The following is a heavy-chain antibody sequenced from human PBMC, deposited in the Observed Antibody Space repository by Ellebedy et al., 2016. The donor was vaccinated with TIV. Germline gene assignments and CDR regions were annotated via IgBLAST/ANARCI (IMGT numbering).Heavy chain of an antibody. CDR1: GFTFSSYA. CDR2: ISYDGSNK. D-gene: IGHD2-15*01. CDR3: ARVGDSHCSGGSCYSDYYYYMDV. J-gene: IGHJ6*03. V-gene: IGHV3-30-3*01. Sequence: GGSLRLSXAASGFTFSSYAMHWVRQAPGKGLEWVAVISYDGSNKYYADSVKGRFTISRDNSKNTLYLQMNSLRAEDTAVYYCARVGDSHCSGGSCYSDYYYYMDVWGKGTTVTVSS.